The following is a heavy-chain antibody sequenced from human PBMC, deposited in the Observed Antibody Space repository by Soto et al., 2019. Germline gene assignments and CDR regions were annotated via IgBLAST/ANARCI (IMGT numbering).Heavy chain of an antibody. Sequence: GGSLRLPCAASGFIFSSSVMHWVRQAPGKGLEWVALISYDGGSKNYADSVKGRFTISRDNSKNTLYLQMNSLRTEDTAVFYCARCPALDMTPTSIDFWG. J-gene: IGHJ6*04. CDR3: ARCPALDMTPTSIDF. D-gene: IGHD2-21*02. V-gene: IGHV3-30-3*01. CDR1: GFIFSSSV. CDR2: ISYDGGSK.